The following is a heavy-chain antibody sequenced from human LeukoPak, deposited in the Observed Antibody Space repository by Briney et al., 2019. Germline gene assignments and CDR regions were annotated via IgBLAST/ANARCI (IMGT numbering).Heavy chain of an antibody. CDR3: AVDYGGNSFDY. CDR2: IYYSGST. D-gene: IGHD4-23*01. J-gene: IGHJ4*02. Sequence: SGTLSLTCTVSGGSISSYYWSWIRQPPGKGLEWIGCIYYSGSTNYNPSLKSRVTISVDTSKNQFSLKLSSVTAADTAVYYCAVDYGGNSFDYWGQGALVTVSS. CDR1: GGSISSYY. V-gene: IGHV4-59*01.